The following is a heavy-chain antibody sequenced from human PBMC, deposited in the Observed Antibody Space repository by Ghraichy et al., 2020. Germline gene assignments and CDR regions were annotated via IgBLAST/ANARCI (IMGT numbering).Heavy chain of an antibody. J-gene: IGHJ6*02. CDR1: GFTFSSYS. D-gene: IGHD3-3*01. CDR3: AREEVQYYDFWSGYFGSYYYYGMDV. V-gene: IGHV3-21*01. Sequence: GGSLRLSCAASGFTFSSYSMNWVHQAPGKGLEWVSSISSSSSYIYYADSVKGRFTISRDNAKNSLYLQMNSLRAEDTAVYYCAREEVQYYDFWSGYFGSYYYYGMDVWGQGTTVTVSS. CDR2: ISSSSSYI.